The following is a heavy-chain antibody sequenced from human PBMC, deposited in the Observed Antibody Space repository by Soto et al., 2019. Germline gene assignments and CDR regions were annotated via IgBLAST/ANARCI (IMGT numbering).Heavy chain of an antibody. CDR1: GYTFTSYA. CDR3: ARGSRPMVREDAFDI. V-gene: IGHV1-3*01. Sequence: GASVKVSCKASGYTFTSYAMHWVRQAPGQRLEWMGWINAGNGNTKYSQKLQGRVTMTTDTSTSTAYMELRSLRSDDTAVYYCARGSRPMVREDAFDIWGQGTMVTVSS. D-gene: IGHD3-10*01. J-gene: IGHJ3*02. CDR2: INAGNGNT.